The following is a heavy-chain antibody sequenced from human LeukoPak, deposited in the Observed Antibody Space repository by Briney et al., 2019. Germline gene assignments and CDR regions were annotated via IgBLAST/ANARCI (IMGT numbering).Heavy chain of an antibody. CDR2: INHSGST. CDR1: GGSFSGYY. J-gene: IGHJ4*02. D-gene: IGHD3-10*01. Sequence: PSETLSLTCAVYGGSFSGYYWSWIRQPPGKGLEWIGEINHSGSTNYNPSLKSRVTISVDTFKNQFSLKLSSVTAADTAVYYCARSAIYYYGSGAQLDYWGQGTLVTVSS. V-gene: IGHV4-34*01. CDR3: ARSAIYYYGSGAQLDY.